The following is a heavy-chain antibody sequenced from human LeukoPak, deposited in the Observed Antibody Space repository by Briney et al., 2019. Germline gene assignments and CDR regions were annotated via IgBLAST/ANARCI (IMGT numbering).Heavy chain of an antibody. CDR1: AFTFNNYG. CDR2: IRFDGSNK. D-gene: IGHD6-13*01. J-gene: IGHJ4*02. V-gene: IGHV3-30*02. Sequence: TGGSLRLSCAASAFTFNNYGMHWVRQAPGKGLEWVAFIRFDGSNKYYADSVKGRFTISRDNSKNTLYLQMNSLRAEDTAVYYCARDLPVRIGGSSSWSFDYWGQGTLVTVSS. CDR3: ARDLPVRIGGSSSWSFDY.